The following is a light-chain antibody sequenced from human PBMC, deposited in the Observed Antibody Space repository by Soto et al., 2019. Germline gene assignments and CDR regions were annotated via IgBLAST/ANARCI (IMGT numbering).Light chain of an antibody. CDR2: SDN. CDR1: SSNLGSNS. J-gene: IGLJ3*02. Sequence: QSVLTQPPSASGTPGQRVTISCSGSSSNLGSNSVNWYQQVPGTAPKLLISSDNQRPSGVPDRFSGSQSGTLASLAISGLQSEDEADYHCGAWDDSLNGWVFGGGTKVTVL. V-gene: IGLV1-44*01. CDR3: GAWDDSLNGWV.